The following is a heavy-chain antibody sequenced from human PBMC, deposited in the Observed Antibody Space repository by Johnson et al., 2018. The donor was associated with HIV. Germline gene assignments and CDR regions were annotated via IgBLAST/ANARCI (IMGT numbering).Heavy chain of an antibody. D-gene: IGHD1-26*01. Sequence: VQLVESGGGLVQPGGSLRLSCAASGFTFSSYWMSWVRQATGKGLEWVSAIGTAGDTYYPGSVKGRFTISRENAKNSLYLQMNSLRAGDTAVYYCARDQATGAFDIWGQGTMVTVSS. CDR3: ARDQATGAFDI. V-gene: IGHV3-13*01. CDR1: GFTFSSYW. CDR2: IGTAGDT. J-gene: IGHJ3*02.